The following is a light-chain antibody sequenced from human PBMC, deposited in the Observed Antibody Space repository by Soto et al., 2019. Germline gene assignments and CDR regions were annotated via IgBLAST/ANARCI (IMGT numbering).Light chain of an antibody. CDR1: HTVGSY. CDR2: GSS. V-gene: IGKV3-11*01. J-gene: IGKJ3*01. Sequence: EIVLTQSPATLSLSLGERATLSCKSSHTVGSYLAWYQHKPGQAPRLLIYGSSNRATGIPARFSGSGSGTDFSLTISSLETEDFAVYYCQQRTNGPPLFTFGPGTKVEIK. CDR3: QQRTNGPPLFT.